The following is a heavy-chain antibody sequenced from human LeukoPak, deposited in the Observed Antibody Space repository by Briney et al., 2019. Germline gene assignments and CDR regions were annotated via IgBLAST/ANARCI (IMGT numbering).Heavy chain of an antibody. CDR1: GGSISTYY. V-gene: IGHV4-59*08. CDR2: VYYSGRP. J-gene: IGHJ4*02. CDR3: ARRDTTMVYSFDY. D-gene: IGHD5-18*01. Sequence: PSETLSLTCTVSGGSISTYYWSWIRQPPGKGLEWIGYVYYSGRPNYNTSFMSRVTTSVDTSKNQFSLQLSSVTAADTAVYYCARRDTTMVYSFDYWGQGVLVTVSA.